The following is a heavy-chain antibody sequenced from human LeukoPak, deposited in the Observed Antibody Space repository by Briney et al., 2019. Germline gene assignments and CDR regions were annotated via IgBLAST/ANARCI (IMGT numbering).Heavy chain of an antibody. V-gene: IGHV4-34*01. CDR1: GGSFSGYY. J-gene: IGHJ3*02. CDR2: INHSGST. D-gene: IGHD3-22*01. CDR3: ARESNYDSSGYYYPTDAFDI. Sequence: SETLSLTCAVYGGSFSGYYWSWIRQPPGKGLEWIGEINHSGSTNYNPSLKSRVTISVDTSKNQFSLKLSSVTAADTAVYYCARESNYDSSGYYYPTDAFDIWGQGTMVTVSS.